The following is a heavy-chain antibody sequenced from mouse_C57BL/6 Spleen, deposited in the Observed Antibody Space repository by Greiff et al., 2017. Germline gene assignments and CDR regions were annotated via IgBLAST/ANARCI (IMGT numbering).Heavy chain of an antibody. Sequence: EVKLVESGGGLVKPGGSLKLSCAASGFTFSDYGMHWVRQAPEKGLEWVAYISSGSSTIYYADTVKGRFTISRDNAKNTLFLQMTSLRSEDTAMYYCARLRAYPYAMDYWGQGTSVTVSS. D-gene: IGHD2-10*01. CDR3: ARLRAYPYAMDY. J-gene: IGHJ4*01. CDR1: GFTFSDYG. CDR2: ISSGSSTI. V-gene: IGHV5-17*01.